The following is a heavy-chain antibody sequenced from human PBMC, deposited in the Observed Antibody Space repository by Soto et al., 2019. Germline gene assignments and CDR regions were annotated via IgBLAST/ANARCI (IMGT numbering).Heavy chain of an antibody. CDR2: INPGNGDT. Sequence: QGRLVQSGTEVKESGSSVRGSCKASGYSFTGHYVHWMRQAPGQGLAWMGWINPGNGDTQYAQKFQGRVTMTRDTSLSTHYMELSALKSDDTAVSYCARDMHPYYGPGRLHGFFDYWGQGTLVTVSS. CDR1: GYSFTGHY. CDR3: ARDMHPYYGPGRLHGFFDY. J-gene: IGHJ4*02. V-gene: IGHV1-2*02. D-gene: IGHD3-10*01.